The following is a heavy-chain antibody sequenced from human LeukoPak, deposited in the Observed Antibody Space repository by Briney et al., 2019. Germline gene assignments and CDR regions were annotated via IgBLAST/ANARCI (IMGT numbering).Heavy chain of an antibody. CDR2: ISAYNGNT. CDR1: GYTFTSYG. D-gene: IGHD3-10*01. J-gene: IGHJ6*02. CDR3: ARERPYGSENPRHYYYYGMDV. V-gene: IGHV1-18*01. Sequence: ASVTVSCKASGYTFTSYGISWVRQAPGQGLEWMGWISAYNGNTNYAQKLQGRVTMTTDTSTSTAYMELRSLRSDDTAVYYCARERPYGSENPRHYYYYGMDVWGQGTTVTVSS.